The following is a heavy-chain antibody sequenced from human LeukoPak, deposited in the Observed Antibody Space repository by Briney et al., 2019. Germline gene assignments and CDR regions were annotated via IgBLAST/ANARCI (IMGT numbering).Heavy chain of an antibody. D-gene: IGHD1-26*01. CDR2: ITSSSTYM. V-gene: IGHV3-21*01. Sequence: GGSLRLSCAASAFTFSRYGMHWVRQAPGKGLEWVSSITSSSTYMYYADSVKGRFTISRDNARNSLYLQMNSLRAEDTAVYYCARDPYSGSYWNYYYYYMDVWGKGTTVTISS. CDR1: AFTFSRYG. J-gene: IGHJ6*03. CDR3: ARDPYSGSYWNYYYYYMDV.